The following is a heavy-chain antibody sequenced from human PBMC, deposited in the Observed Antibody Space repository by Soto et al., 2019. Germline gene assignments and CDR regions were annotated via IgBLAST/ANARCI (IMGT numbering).Heavy chain of an antibody. J-gene: IGHJ5*02. CDR1: GGAIGSHD. Sequence: SETLSLTGTISGGAIGSHDCTWIRQPAWKGLEWIGRIYGSGITKYNPSLQSRVTMSLDTSKNQFSLRLESVTAADTAVYYCARGQRFSEWFDPLGQGTLVPVCS. V-gene: IGHV4-4*07. CDR2: IYGSGIT. CDR3: ARGQRFSEWFDP. D-gene: IGHD3-3*01.